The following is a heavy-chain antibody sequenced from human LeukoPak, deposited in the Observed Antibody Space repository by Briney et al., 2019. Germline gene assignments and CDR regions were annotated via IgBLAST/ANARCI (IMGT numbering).Heavy chain of an antibody. J-gene: IGHJ4*02. D-gene: IGHD2-2*01. Sequence: PGGSLRLSCAASEFTFSSYSMNWVRQAPGKGLEWVSAISGSGGSTYYADSVKGRFTISRDNSKNTLYLQMNSLRAEDTAVYYCAKTSDDIVVVPAADFDYWGQGTLVTVSS. V-gene: IGHV3-23*01. CDR1: EFTFSSYS. CDR2: ISGSGGST. CDR3: AKTSDDIVVVPAADFDY.